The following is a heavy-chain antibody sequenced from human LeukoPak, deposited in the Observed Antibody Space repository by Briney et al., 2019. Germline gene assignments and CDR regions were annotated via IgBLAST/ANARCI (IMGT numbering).Heavy chain of an antibody. Sequence: SETLSLTCAVYGGSFSGYYWSWIRQPPGKGLEWIGEINHSGSTNYNPSLKSRVTISVDTSKNQFSLKLSSVTAADTAVYYCARGRITGTSPLRNWGQGTLVTVSS. J-gene: IGHJ4*02. CDR3: ARGRITGTSPLRN. V-gene: IGHV4-34*01. CDR2: INHSGST. D-gene: IGHD1-7*01. CDR1: GGSFSGYY.